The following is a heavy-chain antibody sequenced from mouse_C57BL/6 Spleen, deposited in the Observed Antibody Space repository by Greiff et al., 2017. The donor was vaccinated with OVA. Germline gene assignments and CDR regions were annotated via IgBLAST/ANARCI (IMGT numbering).Heavy chain of an antibody. V-gene: IGHV1-80*01. J-gene: IGHJ3*01. CDR3: AISDDGSSAAWVAY. Sequence: VHLVESGAELVKPGASVKISCKASGYAFSSYWMNWVKQRPGKGLEWIGQIYPGDGDTNYNGKFKGKATLTADKSSSTAYVQVSSLTSEESAVYFWAISDDGSSAAWVAYWGQGNLVTVSA. CDR2: IYPGDGDT. CDR1: GYAFSSYW. D-gene: IGHD1-1*01.